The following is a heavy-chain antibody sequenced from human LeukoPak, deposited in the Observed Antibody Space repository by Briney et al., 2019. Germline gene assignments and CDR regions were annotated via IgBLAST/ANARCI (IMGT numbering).Heavy chain of an antibody. CDR1: GGTFSSYA. Sequence: SVKVSCKASGGTFSSYAISWVRLAPGQGLEWMGGIIPIFSTANYALKFQGRVTITTDESTSTAYMELSSLRSEDTAVYYCARAGIAARGDNYYMDVWGKGTTVTVSS. J-gene: IGHJ6*03. D-gene: IGHD6-13*01. CDR3: ARAGIAARGDNYYMDV. CDR2: IIPIFSTA. V-gene: IGHV1-69*05.